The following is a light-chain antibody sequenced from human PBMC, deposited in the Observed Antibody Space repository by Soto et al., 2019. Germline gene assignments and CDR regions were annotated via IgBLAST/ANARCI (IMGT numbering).Light chain of an antibody. V-gene: IGLV2-14*01. Sequence: QSALTQPASVSGSPGQSITISCTGTSSDVAFYNHVSWYQQHPGKAPKLLIYEVNNRPSGVSHRFSGSKSGNTASLTISGLQAEDEADYYCSSFASTHTYVFGNGTRSPS. J-gene: IGLJ1*01. CDR2: EVN. CDR1: SSDVAFYNH. CDR3: SSFASTHTYV.